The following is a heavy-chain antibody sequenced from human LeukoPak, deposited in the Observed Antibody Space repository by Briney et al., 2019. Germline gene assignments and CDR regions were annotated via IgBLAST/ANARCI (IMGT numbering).Heavy chain of an antibody. CDR3: ARRGELWSGYPFDA. J-gene: IGHJ4*02. V-gene: IGHV3-74*01. CDR1: GFTFFNYW. Sequence: GSLRLSCEATGFTFFNYWMHWGRQAPGKGLMGVSRIDSHGAATDYADSVKGRFTISRDNDKNTVYLQMDSLRTEDTAMYYCARRGELWSGYPFDAWGQGTLVSVSS. CDR2: IDSHGAAT. D-gene: IGHD3-3*01.